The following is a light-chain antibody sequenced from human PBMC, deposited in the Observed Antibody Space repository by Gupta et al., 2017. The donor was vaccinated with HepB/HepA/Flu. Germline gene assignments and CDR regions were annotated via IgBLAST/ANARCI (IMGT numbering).Light chain of an antibody. Sequence: AIQMTQSPSSLSASIGDRVTITCRASQGIRDDLSWYQQKPGKAPKLLIYAASSLQSGVPSRFSGSGSATDFTLTISILHPEDIGNYCCRQDDNYPWTFGQGTKVEIK. CDR1: QGIRDD. CDR2: AAS. J-gene: IGKJ1*01. V-gene: IGKV1-6*02. CDR3: RQDDNYPWT.